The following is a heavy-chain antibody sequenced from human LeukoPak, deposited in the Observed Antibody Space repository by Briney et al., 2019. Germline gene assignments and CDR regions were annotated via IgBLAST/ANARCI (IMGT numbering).Heavy chain of an antibody. Sequence: PSETLSLTCAVSGYSISSGYYWGWIRQPPGKGLEWIGSIYHSGSTYYNPSLKSRVTISVDTSKNQFSLKLSSVTAADTAVYYCARDRYYYDILTGYLYYYGMDVWGKGTTVTVSS. J-gene: IGHJ6*04. CDR2: IYHSGST. CDR3: ARDRYYYDILTGYLYYYGMDV. V-gene: IGHV4-38-2*02. D-gene: IGHD3-9*01. CDR1: GYSISSGYY.